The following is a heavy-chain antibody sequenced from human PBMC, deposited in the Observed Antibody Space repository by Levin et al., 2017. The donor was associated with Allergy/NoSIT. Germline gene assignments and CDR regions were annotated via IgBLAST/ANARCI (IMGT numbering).Heavy chain of an antibody. CDR3: ARAEQDIWGRYSTNPGAFDI. V-gene: IGHV3-53*01. CDR2: IYSGGST. Sequence: GESLKISCAASGFTVSSNYMSWVRQAPGKGLEWVSVIYSGGSTYYADSVKGRFTISRDNSKNKLYLQMNSLRAEDTAVYYCARAEQDIWGRYSTNPGAFDIWGQGTMVTVSS. J-gene: IGHJ3*02. D-gene: IGHD3-16*01. CDR1: GFTVSSNY.